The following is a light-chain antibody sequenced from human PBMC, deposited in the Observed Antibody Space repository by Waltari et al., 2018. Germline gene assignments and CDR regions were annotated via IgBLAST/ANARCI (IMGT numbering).Light chain of an antibody. CDR2: KAS. Sequence: DIQMTQSPSTLSASVGDRVTITCRASQSISSWLAWYQQKPGKAPKLLIYKASSLESGVPSRFSGSGSGTEFTLTISSLQPDDFAXYYCQQYNSYSQYTFGQGTKLEIK. J-gene: IGKJ2*01. CDR1: QSISSW. V-gene: IGKV1-5*03. CDR3: QQYNSYSQYT.